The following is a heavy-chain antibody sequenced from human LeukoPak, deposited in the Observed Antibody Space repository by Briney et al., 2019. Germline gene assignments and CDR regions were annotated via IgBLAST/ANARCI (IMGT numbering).Heavy chain of an antibody. CDR3: ARDRLGVEMSTINRFDY. CDR2: ISTGSSYI. V-gene: IGHV3-21*01. Sequence: PGGSLRLSCAASGFTFSSYTMNWVRQAPGKGLEWVSSISTGSSYIYYANSVKGRFTISRDNAKNSLYLQMNSLRAEDTAVYYCARDRLGVEMSTINRFDYWGQGTLVAVSS. J-gene: IGHJ4*02. CDR1: GFTFSSYT. D-gene: IGHD5-24*01.